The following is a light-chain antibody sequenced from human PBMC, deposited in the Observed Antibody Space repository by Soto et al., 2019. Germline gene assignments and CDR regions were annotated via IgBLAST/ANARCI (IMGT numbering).Light chain of an antibody. CDR3: SSYTRTATRVE. J-gene: IGLJ2*01. V-gene: IGLV2-14*03. CDR2: DVT. CDR1: DSDIGGYNY. Sequence: QSVLTQPASVSGSPGQSITIPCTGTDSDIGGYNYVSWYQHHPGKAPKVLIYDVTDRPSGVSNRFSGSKSGNTASLTISGLQAEDEADYYCSSYTRTATRVEFGGGTKLTVL.